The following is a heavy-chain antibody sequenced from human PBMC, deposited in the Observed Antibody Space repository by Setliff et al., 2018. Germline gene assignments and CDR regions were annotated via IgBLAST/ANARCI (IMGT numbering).Heavy chain of an antibody. V-gene: IGHV3-23*01. D-gene: IGHD1-1*01. CDR2: ISGSGGST. CDR1: GFIFSSYA. Sequence: GGSLRLSCAASGFIFSSYAMSWVRQAPGKGLEWVSAISGSGGSTNYADSVKGRFTVSRDNAKNSLYLQMTSLRAEDTAIYYCARTTGYRLEGDFDYWGQGTLVTVSS. CDR3: ARTTGYRLEGDFDY. J-gene: IGHJ4*02.